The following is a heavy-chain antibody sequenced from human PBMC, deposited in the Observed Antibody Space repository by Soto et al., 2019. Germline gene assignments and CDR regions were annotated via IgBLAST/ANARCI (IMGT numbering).Heavy chain of an antibody. V-gene: IGHV3-11*06. CDR1: GFTFIDYY. J-gene: IGHJ4*02. Sequence: GGSLRLSCAASGFTFIDYYMSWILQAPWKGLEWVSYISSSSSYTNYADSVKGRFTISRDNAKNSLYLQMNSLRAEDTAVYYCARDVTAYYYDSPGDYWGQGTLVTVPS. CDR3: ARDVTAYYYDSPGDY. D-gene: IGHD3-22*01. CDR2: ISSSSSYT.